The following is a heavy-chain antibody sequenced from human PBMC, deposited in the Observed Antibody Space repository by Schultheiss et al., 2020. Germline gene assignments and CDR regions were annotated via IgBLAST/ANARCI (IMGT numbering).Heavy chain of an antibody. CDR3: ARISTMTTYLIDY. J-gene: IGHJ4*02. CDR1: GDSINSGDYY. Sequence: SCTVSGDSINSGDYYWTWIRQLPGKGLEWIGYIHFSGTTYYNPSLKSRLSVSGDTSKNQFSLKLSSVTAADTAVYYCARISTMTTYLIDYLGQGTLVTVSS. D-gene: IGHD1-14*01. V-gene: IGHV4-31*03. CDR2: IHFSGTT.